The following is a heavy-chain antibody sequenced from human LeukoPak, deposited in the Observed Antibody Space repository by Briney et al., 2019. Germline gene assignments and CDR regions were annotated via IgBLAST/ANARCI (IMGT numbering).Heavy chain of an antibody. CDR1: EDSFTSYW. D-gene: IGHD3-22*01. Sequence: GESLKISCKGSEDSFTSYWIAWVRQMPGGKGLEWMGIIYPGDSDTKYSPSFQGQVTISADKSISTAYLQWSSLRAPGTAMYYCTRQKYYYDSSGEIWGQGTMVTVSS. CDR2: IYPGDSDT. CDR3: TRQKYYYDSSGEI. J-gene: IGHJ3*02. V-gene: IGHV5-51*01.